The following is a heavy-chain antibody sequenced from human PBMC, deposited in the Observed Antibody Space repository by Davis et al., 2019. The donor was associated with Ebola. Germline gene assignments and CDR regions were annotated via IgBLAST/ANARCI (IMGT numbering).Heavy chain of an antibody. CDR2: IIPILGIA. D-gene: IGHD2-21*02. J-gene: IGHJ4*02. CDR3: ARDDVVVTDNFDY. V-gene: IGHV1-69*04. CDR1: GGTFSSYA. Sequence: SVQVSCKASGGTFSSYAISWVRQAPGQGLEWMGRIIPILGIANYAQKFQGRVTITADKSTSTAYMELSSLRSEDTAVYYCARDDVVVTDNFDYWGQGTLVTVSS.